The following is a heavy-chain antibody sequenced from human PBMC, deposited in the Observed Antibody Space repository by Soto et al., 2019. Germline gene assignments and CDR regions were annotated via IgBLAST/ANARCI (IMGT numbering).Heavy chain of an antibody. CDR3: TAIAAHHYPRWADYYYYGMDV. J-gene: IGHJ6*02. CDR1: GFTFGDYA. D-gene: IGHD6-6*01. Sequence: GGSLRLSCTASGFTFGDYAMSWFRQAPGKGLEWVGFIRSKAYGGTTEYAASVKGRFTISRDDSKSIAYLQMNSLKTEDTAVYYCTAIAAHHYPRWADYYYYGMDVWGQGTTVTVSS. CDR2: IRSKAYGGTT. V-gene: IGHV3-49*03.